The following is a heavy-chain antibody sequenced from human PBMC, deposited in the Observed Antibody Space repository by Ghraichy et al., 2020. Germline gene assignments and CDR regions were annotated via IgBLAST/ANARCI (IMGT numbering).Heavy chain of an antibody. CDR1: GGSFSGYY. J-gene: IGHJ4*02. V-gene: IGHV4-34*01. Sequence: SETLSLTCAVYGGSFSGYYWSWIRQPPGKGLEWIGEINHSGSTNYNPSLKSRVTISVDTSKNQFSLKLSSVTAADTAVYYCARGPFSTIVVDWGQGTLVTVSS. CDR3: ARGPFSTIVVD. D-gene: IGHD3-22*01. CDR2: INHSGST.